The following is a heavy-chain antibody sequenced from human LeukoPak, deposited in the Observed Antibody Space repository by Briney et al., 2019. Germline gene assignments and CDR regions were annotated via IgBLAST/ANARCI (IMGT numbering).Heavy chain of an antibody. D-gene: IGHD3-3*01. CDR2: ISYDGSNK. V-gene: IGHV3-30-3*02. CDR3: ASPYYDFWSGYYCPGRDY. CDR1: GVTFSIYA. Sequence: PRGALRLSSAASGVTFSIYAMHCVPHALREGLERGAVISYDGSNKYYADSVKGRFTISTDNSKTTLYLQMNSLRAEDTAVYYCASPYYDFWSGYYCPGRDYWGQGTLVTVSS. J-gene: IGHJ4*02.